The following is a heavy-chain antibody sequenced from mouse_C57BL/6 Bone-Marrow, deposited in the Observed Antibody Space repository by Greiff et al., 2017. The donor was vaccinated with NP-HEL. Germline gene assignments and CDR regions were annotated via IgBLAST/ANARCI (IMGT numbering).Heavy chain of an antibody. CDR2: IHPNSGST. J-gene: IGHJ1*03. CDR3: ARDDYDGSSLRWYFDV. V-gene: IGHV1-64*01. Sequence: QVQLQQPGAELVKPGASVKLSCKASGYTFTSYWMHWVKQRPGQGLEWIGMIHPNSGSTNYNEKFKSKATLTVDKSSSTAYMQLSSLTSEDSAVYYCARDDYDGSSLRWYFDVWGTGTTVTVSS. CDR1: GYTFTSYW. D-gene: IGHD1-1*01.